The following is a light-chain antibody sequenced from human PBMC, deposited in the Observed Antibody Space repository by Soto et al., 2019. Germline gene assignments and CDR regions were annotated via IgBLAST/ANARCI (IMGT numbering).Light chain of an antibody. CDR2: DAS. V-gene: IGKV3-11*01. CDR3: QQRSDWPSIT. CDR1: QSVSGY. J-gene: IGKJ5*01. Sequence: EILMTQSPATLSVSPGERATLSCRASQSVSGYLFWYQKKPGQAPRLLIYDASNRATGIPARFSGSGSETDFTLTISSLEPEDFAVYFCQQRSDWPSITFGQGTRLEIK.